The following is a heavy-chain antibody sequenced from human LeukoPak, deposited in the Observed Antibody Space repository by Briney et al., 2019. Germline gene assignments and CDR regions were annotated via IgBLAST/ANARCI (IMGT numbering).Heavy chain of an antibody. V-gene: IGHV3-11*04. J-gene: IGHJ4*02. Sequence: GGSLRLSCAASGFTFSDNYMGWIRQAPGKGLEWVSYISSSDNTIYYADSVKGRFTISRDNAKNSLYLQMNSLRAEDTAVYYCARGRGGNFDYWGQGTLVTVSS. CDR1: GFTFSDNY. CDR3: ARGRGGNFDY. D-gene: IGHD3-16*01. CDR2: ISSSDNTI.